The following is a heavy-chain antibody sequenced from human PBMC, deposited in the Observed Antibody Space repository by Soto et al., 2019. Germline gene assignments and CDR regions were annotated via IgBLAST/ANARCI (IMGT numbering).Heavy chain of an antibody. CDR1: GYTFTHYY. D-gene: IGHD6-13*01. Sequence: QVQLVQSGAEVKKPGASVKLSCRTSGYTFTHYYVHWVRQAPGQGLEWLAIINPASGSTNYAQDFQGRVTLTMDTSTTTVYMELSGLRAKDTAIFYCARDLAAGDHWGQGTRVTVSS. V-gene: IGHV1-46*01. CDR2: INPASGST. J-gene: IGHJ4*02. CDR3: ARDLAAGDH.